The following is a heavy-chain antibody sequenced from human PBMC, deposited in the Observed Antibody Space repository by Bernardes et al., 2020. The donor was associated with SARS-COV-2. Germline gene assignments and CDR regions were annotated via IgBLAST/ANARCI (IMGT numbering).Heavy chain of an antibody. CDR1: GIFVSSSY. CDR2: ISSDAKT. V-gene: IGHV3-66*02. D-gene: IGHD6-19*01. Sequence: GGSLRLSCAATGIFVSSSYMSWVRQAPGKGLEWVALISSDAKTYYTDSVKGRFTISRDTSKNSLHLQMNSLRPDDTAVYYCARVAAGSPFDYWGQGTLVTVSS. J-gene: IGHJ4*02. CDR3: ARVAAGSPFDY.